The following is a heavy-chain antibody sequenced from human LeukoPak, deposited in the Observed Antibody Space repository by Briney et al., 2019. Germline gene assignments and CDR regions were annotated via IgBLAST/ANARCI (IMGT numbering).Heavy chain of an antibody. J-gene: IGHJ4*02. CDR2: INHSGST. CDR1: GGSFSGYY. CDR3: AREGGRGGFDY. Sequence: PSETLSLTCAVYGGSFSGYYWSWIRQPPGKGLEWIGEINHSGSTYYNPSLKSRVTISVDRSKNQSSLKLSSVTAADTAVYYCAREGGRGGFDYWGQGTLVTVSS. D-gene: IGHD3-10*01. V-gene: IGHV4-34*01.